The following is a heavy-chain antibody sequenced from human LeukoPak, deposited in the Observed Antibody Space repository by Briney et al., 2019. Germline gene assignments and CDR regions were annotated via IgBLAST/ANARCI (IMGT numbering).Heavy chain of an antibody. CDR1: GYTFTDNY. Sequence: ASVKVSCKASGYTFTDNYIHWVRQAPGQGLEWVGIINPGGGSASVAQKFQGRVTMTRDTSTSTVYMEVSSLRSDDTAVYFCASSIVPTTYYFDYWGQGTLVTVSA. D-gene: IGHD6-25*01. J-gene: IGHJ4*02. CDR3: ASSIVPTTYYFDY. V-gene: IGHV1-46*01. CDR2: INPGGGSA.